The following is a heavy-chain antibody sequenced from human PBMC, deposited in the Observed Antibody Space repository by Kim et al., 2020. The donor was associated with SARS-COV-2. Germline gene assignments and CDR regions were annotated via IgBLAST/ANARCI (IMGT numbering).Heavy chain of an antibody. D-gene: IGHD4-4*01. J-gene: IGHJ4*02. CDR3: AKDLDYSLFDY. Sequence: GGSLRLSCAASGFTFSSYAMHWVRQAPGKGLEWVAVIWYDGSNKYYADSVKGRFTISRDNSKNTLYLQMNSLRAEDTAVYYCAKDLDYSLFDYWGQGTLVTVSS. V-gene: IGHV3-33*06. CDR1: GFTFSSYA. CDR2: IWYDGSNK.